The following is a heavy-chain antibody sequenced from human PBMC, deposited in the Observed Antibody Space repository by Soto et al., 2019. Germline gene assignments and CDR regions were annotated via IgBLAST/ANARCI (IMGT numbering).Heavy chain of an antibody. CDR3: ARGRRANFAP. CDR1: GYTFTNYD. CDR2: VNPNSGNT. V-gene: IGHV1-8*01. Sequence: ASVKVSCKTSGYTFTNYDIMWVRRVAGQGLEWMGWVNPNSGNTGYAQKFQDRVTMTRDRFISAAYMELRSLTYEDTAVYYCARGRRANFAPWGQGTLVTVSS. J-gene: IGHJ5*02. D-gene: IGHD6-25*01.